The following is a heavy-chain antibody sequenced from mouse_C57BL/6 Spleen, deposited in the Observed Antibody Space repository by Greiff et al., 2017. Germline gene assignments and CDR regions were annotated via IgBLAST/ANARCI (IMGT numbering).Heavy chain of an antibody. V-gene: IGHV1-42*01. Sequence: VQLKQSGPELVKPGASVKISCKASGYSFTGYYMNWVKQSPEKSLEWIGEINPSTGGTTYNQKFKAKATLTVDKSSSTAYMQLKSLTSEDSAVYYCARAYGSGPWFAYWGQGTLCTVSA. D-gene: IGHD1-1*01. CDR3: ARAYGSGPWFAY. J-gene: IGHJ3*01. CDR2: INPSTGGT. CDR1: GYSFTGYY.